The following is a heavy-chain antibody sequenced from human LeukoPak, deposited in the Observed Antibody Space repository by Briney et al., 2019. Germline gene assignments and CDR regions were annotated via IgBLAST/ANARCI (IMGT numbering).Heavy chain of an antibody. Sequence: SETLSLTCTVSGGSISSYYWSWIRQPPGKGLEWIGYIYTSGSTNYNPSLKSRVTISVDTSKNQFSLKLSSVIAADTAVYYCARHRRTARYSSSHFDYWGQGTLVTVSS. J-gene: IGHJ4*02. V-gene: IGHV4-4*09. D-gene: IGHD6-13*01. CDR2: IYTSGST. CDR1: GGSISSYY. CDR3: ARHRRTARYSSSHFDY.